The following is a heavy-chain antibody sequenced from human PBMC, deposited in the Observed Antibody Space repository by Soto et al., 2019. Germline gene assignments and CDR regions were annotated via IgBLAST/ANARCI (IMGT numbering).Heavy chain of an antibody. CDR3: ARDVGPAVTAGRYYGRDV. D-gene: IGHD6-13*01. CDR2: ISAGGSDQ. Sequence: QVPLVESGGGVVQPGRSLRLSCAASGFTFSGYAMHWVRQAPGKGLEWVAVISAGGSDQYYADSVKGRFTISRDNSXXTXXLQMNSPRGEDTGGYYCARDVGPAVTAGRYYGRDVWGQGTTVTVSS. CDR1: GFTFSGYA. V-gene: IGHV3-30-3*01. J-gene: IGHJ6*02.